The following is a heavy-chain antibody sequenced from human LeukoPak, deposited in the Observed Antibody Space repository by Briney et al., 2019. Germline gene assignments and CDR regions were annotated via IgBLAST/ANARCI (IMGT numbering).Heavy chain of an antibody. V-gene: IGHV4-4*07. CDR3: ARDAYVGSYYRFDP. J-gene: IGHJ5*02. CDR2: IYTSGST. CDR1: GGSISSYY. Sequence: SETLSLTCTVSGGSISSYYWSWIRQPAGKGLEWIGRIYTSGSTNYNPSLKSRVTMSVDTSKNQFSLKLSSVTPEDTAVYYCARDAYVGSYYRFDPWGQGTLVTVSS. D-gene: IGHD1-26*01.